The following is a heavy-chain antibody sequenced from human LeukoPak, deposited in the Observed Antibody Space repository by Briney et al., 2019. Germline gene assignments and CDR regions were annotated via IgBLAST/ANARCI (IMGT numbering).Heavy chain of an antibody. J-gene: IGHJ4*02. Sequence: GGSLRLSCAASGFTFSSYSMNWIRQAPGKGLEWVSSISSSTSYIYYADSVKGRFTISKDNAKNSLYPQMNSLRAEDTAVYYCARAGGSTVSHSDYWGQGTLVTVSS. D-gene: IGHD4-17*01. CDR1: GFTFSSYS. CDR3: ARAGGSTVSHSDY. V-gene: IGHV3-21*01. CDR2: ISSSTSYI.